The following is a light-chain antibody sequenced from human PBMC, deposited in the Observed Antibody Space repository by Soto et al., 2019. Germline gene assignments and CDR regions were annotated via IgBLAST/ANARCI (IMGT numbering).Light chain of an antibody. J-gene: IGKJ1*01. Sequence: EIVLTQSPGTLALSPGERATLSCRASQSVSTNNLACYQRKPGQAPRLLIYGASSRATDIPARFSGSGSGTDFTLTITTLEPEDFAVYYCQQYGSSPPTFGQGTKVEIK. CDR1: QSVSTNN. V-gene: IGKV3-20*01. CDR2: GAS. CDR3: QQYGSSPPT.